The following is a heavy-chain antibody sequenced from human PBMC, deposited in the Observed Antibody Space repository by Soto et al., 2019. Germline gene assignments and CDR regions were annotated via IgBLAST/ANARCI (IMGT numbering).Heavy chain of an antibody. V-gene: IGHV3-15*01. Sequence: XGSLRLSCAASGFTFSNAWMSWVRQAPGKGLEWVGRIKSKTDGGTTDYAAPVKGRFTISRDDSKNTLYLQMNSLKTEDTAVYYCTTDPDRSGRYYYYYYGMDVWGQGTTVTVSS. D-gene: IGHD3-22*01. CDR2: IKSKTDGGTT. CDR1: GFTFSNAW. CDR3: TTDPDRSGRYYYYYYGMDV. J-gene: IGHJ6*02.